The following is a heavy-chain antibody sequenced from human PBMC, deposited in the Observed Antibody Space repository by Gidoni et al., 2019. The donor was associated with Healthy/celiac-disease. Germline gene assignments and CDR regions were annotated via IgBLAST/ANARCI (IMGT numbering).Heavy chain of an antibody. Sequence: QVQLQESGPGLVKPSETLSLTCTVSVGSISSSYWSWIRQPPGKGLEWIGYIYYSGSTNYNPALKSRVTISVDTYKNQFSLKLSSVTAADTAVYYCARAPTRIQAYYYYGMDVWGQGTTVTVSS. V-gene: IGHV4-59*01. D-gene: IGHD5-18*01. CDR1: VGSISSSY. CDR3: ARAPTRIQAYYYYGMDV. J-gene: IGHJ6*02. CDR2: IYYSGST.